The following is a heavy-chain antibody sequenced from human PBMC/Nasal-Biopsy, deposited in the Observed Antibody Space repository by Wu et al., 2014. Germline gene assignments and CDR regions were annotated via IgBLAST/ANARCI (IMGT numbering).Heavy chain of an antibody. CDR1: GFTFSTYA. Sequence: LRLSCAASGFTFSTYALHWVRRAPGKGLEWVALISIDGRKTYYSDSVQGRFTISRDNSKNTLYLQMDXLRTEDTAVYYCARETGYGEGGYSDYW. D-gene: IGHD5-12*01. V-gene: IGHV3-30*01. CDR3: ARETGYGEGGYSDY. J-gene: IGHJ4*03. CDR2: ISIDGRKT.